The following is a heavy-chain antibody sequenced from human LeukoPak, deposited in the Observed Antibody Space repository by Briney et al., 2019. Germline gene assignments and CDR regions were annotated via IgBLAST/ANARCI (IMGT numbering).Heavy chain of an antibody. D-gene: IGHD4-17*01. J-gene: IGHJ4*02. CDR2: ISYSGST. CDR3: ARGMTTVTTYDY. CDR1: GGSISNYY. Sequence: PSETLSLTCTVSGGSISNYYWSWIRQPPGKGLEWIGYISYSGSTNYNPSLKSRVTISVDTSKNQFSLKLSSVIAADTAVYYCARGMTTVTTYDYWGQGTLVTVSS. V-gene: IGHV4-59*01.